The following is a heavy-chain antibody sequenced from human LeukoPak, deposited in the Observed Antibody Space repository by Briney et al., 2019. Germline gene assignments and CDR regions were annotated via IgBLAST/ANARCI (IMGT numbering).Heavy chain of an antibody. CDR1: GFTFSFYS. CDR3: ARDGDTAMATDY. D-gene: IGHD5-18*01. Sequence: GGSLRLSXVASGFTFSFYSMNWVRQSPGKGLEWLSSISRSSSYIHYADSVRGRFTISRDNAKNSLYLQMNSLRAEDTAVYYCARDGDTAMATDYWGQGTLVTVSS. J-gene: IGHJ4*02. CDR2: ISRSSSYI. V-gene: IGHV3-21*01.